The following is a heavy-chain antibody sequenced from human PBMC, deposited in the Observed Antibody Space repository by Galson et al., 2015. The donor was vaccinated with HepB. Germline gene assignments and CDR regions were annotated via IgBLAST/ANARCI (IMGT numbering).Heavy chain of an antibody. D-gene: IGHD6-19*01. CDR1: GFTFSGSA. CDR2: IRSKANGYAT. J-gene: IGHJ4*02. CDR3: TRRPTPGIAVAGTQPGGY. V-gene: IGHV3-73*01. Sequence: SLRLSCAASGFTFSGSAMHWVRQASGKGLEWVGRIRSKANGYATAYAASVKGRFTISRDDSKNTAYLQMNSLKTEDTAVYYCTRRPTPGIAVAGTQPGGYWGQGTLVTVSS.